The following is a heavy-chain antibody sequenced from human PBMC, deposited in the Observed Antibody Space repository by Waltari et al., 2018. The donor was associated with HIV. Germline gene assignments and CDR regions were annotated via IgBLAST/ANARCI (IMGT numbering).Heavy chain of an antibody. D-gene: IGHD6-13*01. CDR2: IMGSAYTN. Sequence: EGQLLESGGGLVPPGGSLRLSCAPSGFTFSNYAMNWVCQAPGEVLGVALTIMGSAYTNYYRDSRKGRCTISRDNSQNTLFLQMSSLRADDTTIYFCAKEHQYSHTWYSFYGMDVGGQGTTVTVSS. V-gene: IGHV3-23*01. CDR3: AKEHQYSHTWYSFYGMDV. J-gene: IGHJ6*02. CDR1: GFTFSNYA.